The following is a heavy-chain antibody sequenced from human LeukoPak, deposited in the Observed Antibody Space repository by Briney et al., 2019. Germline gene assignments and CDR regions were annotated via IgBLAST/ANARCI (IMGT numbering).Heavy chain of an antibody. Sequence: GGSLRLSCAASGFTLSSYWMSWVRQAPGKGLEWVANIKQDGSEKYYVDSVKGRFTISRDNAKNSLYLQMNSLRAEDTAVYYCARLHLYSSSWYAFDYWGQGTLVTVSS. J-gene: IGHJ4*02. CDR2: IKQDGSEK. V-gene: IGHV3-7*01. D-gene: IGHD6-13*01. CDR3: ARLHLYSSSWYAFDY. CDR1: GFTLSSYW.